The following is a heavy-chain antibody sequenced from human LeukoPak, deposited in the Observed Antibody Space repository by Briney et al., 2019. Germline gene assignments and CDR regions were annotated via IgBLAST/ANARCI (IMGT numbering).Heavy chain of an antibody. CDR1: GGSISNYY. D-gene: IGHD3-22*01. V-gene: IGHV4-59*01. Sequence: SETLSLTCTLSGGSISNYYWNWIRQSPGEGLEWSGNIYYSGRTNYNPSLKSRVTISVDTSKNQFSLNLSSVTAADTAVYYCARAGYYDTSGLGRAFEIWGQGTMVTVSS. CDR3: ARAGYYDTSGLGRAFEI. J-gene: IGHJ3*02. CDR2: IYYSGRT.